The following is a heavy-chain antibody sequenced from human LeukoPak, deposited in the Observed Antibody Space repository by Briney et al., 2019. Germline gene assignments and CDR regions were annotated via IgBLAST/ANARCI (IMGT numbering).Heavy chain of an antibody. J-gene: IGHJ5*02. CDR2: IWYNGSNK. CDR3: SRGGYGDYNNWFDP. CDR1: GFTFSSFA. V-gene: IGHV3-33*01. D-gene: IGHD4-17*01. Sequence: TGRSLRLSCAASGFTFSSFAMHWVRQAPGKGLECLADIWYNGSNKYYAESVKGRFTISRDNSKNTLYLQMNSLRAEDTAVYYCSRGGYGDYNNWFDPWGQGTLVIVSS.